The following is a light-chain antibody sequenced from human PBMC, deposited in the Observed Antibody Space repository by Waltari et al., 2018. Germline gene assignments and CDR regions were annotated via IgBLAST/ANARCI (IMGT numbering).Light chain of an antibody. CDR1: QTLLHNNGNKY. J-gene: IGKJ4*01. Sequence: DIVMTQSPLSLPVTPGEPASISCRSSQTLLHNNGNKYLDWYVQKSGQSPQLLIYLGSNRASGVPDRFSGSGSGTDFTLEISSVEADDVGIYYCMQALESPLTFGGGTQLEIK. CDR2: LGS. CDR3: MQALESPLT. V-gene: IGKV2-28*01.